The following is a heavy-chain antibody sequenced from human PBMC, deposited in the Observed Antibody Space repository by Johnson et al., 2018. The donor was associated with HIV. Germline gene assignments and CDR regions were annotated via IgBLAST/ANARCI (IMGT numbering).Heavy chain of an antibody. CDR2: INWNGGST. J-gene: IGHJ3*02. CDR3: ARAGLTYTLDAFDI. Sequence: VQVVESGGGVVQPGGSLRLSCAASGFTVSSNYMSWVRQAPGKGLEWVSGINWNGGSTAYADSVKGRFTISRDNAKNSLYLQMDSLRAKDTAWYYCARAGLTYTLDAFDIWGQGTLVTVSS. CDR1: GFTVSSNY. D-gene: IGHD3-16*01. V-gene: IGHV3-20*04.